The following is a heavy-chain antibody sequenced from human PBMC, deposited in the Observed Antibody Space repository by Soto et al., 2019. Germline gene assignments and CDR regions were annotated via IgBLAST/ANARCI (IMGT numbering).Heavy chain of an antibody. J-gene: IGHJ1*01. V-gene: IGHV3-23*01. CDR2: ISGPGGST. CDR3: AKDLKYCSGGSCHQGAEYAQH. Sequence: PGGSLRLSCAASGFTFSSYAMSWVRQAPGKGLEWVSAISGPGGSTYYADSVKGRFTISRDNSKNTLFLQMNSLRAEDTAVYYCAKDLKYCSGGSCHQGAEYAQHWGQGTLVTVSS. D-gene: IGHD2-15*01. CDR1: GFTFSSYA.